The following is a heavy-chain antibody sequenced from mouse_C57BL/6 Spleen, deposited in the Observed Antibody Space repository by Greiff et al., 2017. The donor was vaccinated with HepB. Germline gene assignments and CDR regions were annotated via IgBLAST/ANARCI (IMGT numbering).Heavy chain of an antibody. V-gene: IGHV1-69*01. CDR3: VIYYGNYVPYFDV. D-gene: IGHD2-1*01. J-gene: IGHJ1*03. Sequence: QVQLKQPGAELVMPGASVKLSCKASGYTFTSYWMHWVKQRPGQGLEWIGEIDPSDSYTNYNQKFKGKSTLTVDKSSSTAYMQLSSLTSEDSAVYYCVIYYGNYVPYFDVWGTGTTVTVSS. CDR1: GYTFTSYW. CDR2: IDPSDSYT.